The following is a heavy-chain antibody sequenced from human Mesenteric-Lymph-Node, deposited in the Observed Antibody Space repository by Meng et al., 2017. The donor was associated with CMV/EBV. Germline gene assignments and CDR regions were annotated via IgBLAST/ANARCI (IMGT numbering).Heavy chain of an antibody. Sequence: LSLTCEVSGVTFSLYGMHWVRQAPDKGPEWVAFIRYDGSQIYYGDSVKGRFTISRDNSKNTVYLQMSSLRPEDTAVYYCATDPHEFWGGKNWFDPWGQGTLVTVSS. J-gene: IGHJ5*02. CDR3: ATDPHEFWGGKNWFDP. V-gene: IGHV3-30*02. D-gene: IGHD3-3*01. CDR2: IRYDGSQI. CDR1: GVTFSLYG.